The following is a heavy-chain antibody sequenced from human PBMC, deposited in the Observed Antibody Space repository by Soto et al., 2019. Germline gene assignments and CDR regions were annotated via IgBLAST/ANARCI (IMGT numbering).Heavy chain of an antibody. D-gene: IGHD3-22*01. V-gene: IGHV1-18*01. Sequence: ASVKVSCKASGYTFTSYGISWVRQAPGQGLEWMGWISAYNGNTNYAQKLQGRVTMTTDTSTSTAYMELRSLRSDDTAVYYCARALKPYDSSGYYDYWGQGTLVTVSS. CDR3: ARALKPYDSSGYYDY. CDR1: GYTFTSYG. J-gene: IGHJ4*02. CDR2: ISAYNGNT.